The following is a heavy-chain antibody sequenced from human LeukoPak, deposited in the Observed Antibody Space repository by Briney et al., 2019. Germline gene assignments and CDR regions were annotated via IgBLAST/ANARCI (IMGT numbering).Heavy chain of an antibody. V-gene: IGHV3-7*03. CDR3: ARGAPRGSQGWFDP. D-gene: IGHD1-26*01. Sequence: PGGSLRLSCAASGFTFSTYWMSWVRQAPGKGLEWVANIKQDGTQKYYVDSVKGRFTISRDNAKSFLYLQMNSLRVEDTALYYCARGAPRGSQGWFDPWGQGTLVTVSS. CDR1: GFTFSTYW. CDR2: IKQDGTQK. J-gene: IGHJ5*02.